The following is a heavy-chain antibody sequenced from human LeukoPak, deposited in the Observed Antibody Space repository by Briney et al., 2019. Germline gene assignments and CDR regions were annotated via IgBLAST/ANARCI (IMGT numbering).Heavy chain of an antibody. V-gene: IGHV4-39*07. CDR3: ARDQSIYYDSSGYFDY. J-gene: IGHJ4*02. Sequence: SETLSLTCTVSGGSISSSSYYWGWIRQPPGTGLEWIASINYSGRTYYNPSLKSRVTISVDTSKNQFSLKLSSVTAADTAVYYCARDQSIYYDSSGYFDYWGQGTLVTVSS. CDR1: GGSISSSSYY. CDR2: INYSGRT. D-gene: IGHD3-22*01.